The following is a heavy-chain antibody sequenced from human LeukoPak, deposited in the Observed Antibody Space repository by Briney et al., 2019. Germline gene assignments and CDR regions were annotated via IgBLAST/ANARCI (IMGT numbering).Heavy chain of an antibody. CDR2: INSDGSST. Sequence: GGSLRLSCAASGFTFSSYWVHWVRQAPGKGLVWVSPINSDGSSTSYADSVKGRFTISRDNAKNTLSLQMNSLRAEDTAVYYCARGVLRTSAYYGVDYWGQGTLVTVSS. CDR1: GFTFSSYW. D-gene: IGHD3-22*01. V-gene: IGHV3-74*01. J-gene: IGHJ4*02. CDR3: ARGVLRTSAYYGVDY.